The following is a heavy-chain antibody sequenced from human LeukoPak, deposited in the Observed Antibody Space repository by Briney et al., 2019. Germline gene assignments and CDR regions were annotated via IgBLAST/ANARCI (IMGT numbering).Heavy chain of an antibody. CDR2: IYYSGST. CDR1: GGSISSTNYY. V-gene: IGHV4-30-4*07. J-gene: IGHJ2*01. Sequence: PSETLSLTCAVSGGSISSTNYYWAWIRQPPGKGLEWIGYIYYSGSTYYNPSLKSRVTISVDTSKNQFSLKLSSVTAADTAVYYCARIGPPLSLDWYFDLWGRGTLVTVSS. CDR3: ARIGPPLSLDWYFDL.